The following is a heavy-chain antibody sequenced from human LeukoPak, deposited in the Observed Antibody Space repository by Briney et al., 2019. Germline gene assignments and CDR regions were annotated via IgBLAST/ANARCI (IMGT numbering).Heavy chain of an antibody. CDR3: ARGSPGGYYYGSGSYYPPKFDY. V-gene: IGHV4-34*01. Sequence: SETLSLTCAVYGGSFSGYYWSWIRQPPGKGLEWIGEINHSGSTNYNPSLKSRVTISVDTSKNQFPLKLSSVTAADTAVYYCARGSPGGYYYGSGSYYPPKFDYWGQGTLVTVSS. CDR2: INHSGST. CDR1: GGSFSGYY. D-gene: IGHD3-10*01. J-gene: IGHJ4*02.